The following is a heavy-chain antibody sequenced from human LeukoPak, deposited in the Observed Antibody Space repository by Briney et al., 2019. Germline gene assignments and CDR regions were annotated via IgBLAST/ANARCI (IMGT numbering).Heavy chain of an antibody. J-gene: IGHJ5*02. CDR1: GGTFSSYA. D-gene: IGHD3-22*01. CDR3: ARDPVLSYDSSGYNWLDP. V-gene: IGHV1-69*13. Sequence: SVKVSCKASGGTFSSYAISWVRQAPGQGLEWMGGIIPIFGTANYAQKFQGRVTITADESTSTAYMELSSLRSEDTAVYYCARDPVLSYDSSGYNWLDPWGQGTLVTVSS. CDR2: IIPIFGTA.